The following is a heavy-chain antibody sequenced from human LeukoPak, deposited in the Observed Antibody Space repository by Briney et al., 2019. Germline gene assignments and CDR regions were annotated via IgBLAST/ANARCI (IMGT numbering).Heavy chain of an antibody. CDR3: AKDLHYGSADY. CDR2: INPDGSNT. J-gene: IGHJ4*02. D-gene: IGHD3-10*01. CDR1: GFAFSNYW. Sequence: GGSLRLSCAASGFAFSNYWMHWVRQDPGKGLVWVSYINPDGSNTNYADSVKGRFTISRDNAKNALYLQMNSLRAEDTAVYYCAKDLHYGSADYWGQGTLVTVSS. V-gene: IGHV3-74*01.